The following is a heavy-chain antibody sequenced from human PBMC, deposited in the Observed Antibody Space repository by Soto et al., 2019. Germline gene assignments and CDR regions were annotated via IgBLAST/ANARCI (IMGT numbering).Heavy chain of an antibody. V-gene: IGHV3-11*01. J-gene: IGHJ4*02. Sequence: GGSLRLSWAASGFTFSDDYMSWIRQAPGKGLEWVSYISSRSSTIFYADSVKGRFTISRDNVKNSLYLQMNSLRAEDTAVYYCASGTNGAFFVYWGQGILVTVSS. D-gene: IGHD2-8*01. CDR2: ISSRSSTI. CDR3: ASGTNGAFFVY. CDR1: GFTFSDDY.